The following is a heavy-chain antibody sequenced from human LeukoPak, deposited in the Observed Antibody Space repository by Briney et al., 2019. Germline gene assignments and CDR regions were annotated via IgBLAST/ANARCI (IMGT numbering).Heavy chain of an antibody. CDR3: ARSYRGYSSGWYPGY. CDR1: GYTFTRYD. CDR2: MNPNSGNT. J-gene: IGHJ4*02. Sequence: ASVKVSCKASGYTFTRYDINWVRQATGQGLEGMGWMNPNSGNTGYAQKFQGRVTMTRNTSISTAYMELSSLRSEDTAVYYCARSYRGYSSGWYPGYWGQGTLVTVSS. D-gene: IGHD6-19*01. V-gene: IGHV1-8*01.